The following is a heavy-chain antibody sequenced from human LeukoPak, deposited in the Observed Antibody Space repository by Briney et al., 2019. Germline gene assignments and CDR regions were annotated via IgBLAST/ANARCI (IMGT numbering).Heavy chain of an antibody. Sequence: PSETLSLTCTVSGGSISSYYWSWIRQPPGKGLEWIGTISYSGNTYYNPSLKSRVTISVDTSKNQFSLRLSSVTAADTAVYYCARAGRPYGDYVGDWGQGTLVTVSS. CDR2: ISYSGNT. CDR1: GGSISSYY. V-gene: IGHV4-59*12. J-gene: IGHJ4*02. CDR3: ARAGRPYGDYVGD. D-gene: IGHD4-17*01.